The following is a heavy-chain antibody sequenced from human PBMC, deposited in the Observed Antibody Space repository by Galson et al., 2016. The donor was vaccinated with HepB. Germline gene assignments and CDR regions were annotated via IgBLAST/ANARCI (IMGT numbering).Heavy chain of an antibody. V-gene: IGHV3-7*01. Sequence: SLRLSCAASGFTFRSYWMSWVRQAPGKGLEWVANINQDGSEKYPVDSVKGRFTISRDNGKNSLYLQMSSLRVEDAGVYYCARRRDTQRRIAGWGWGMDVWGQGTTVTVS. D-gene: IGHD6-19*01. CDR1: GFTFRSYW. J-gene: IGHJ6*02. CDR3: ARRRDTQRRIAGWGWGMDV. CDR2: INQDGSEK.